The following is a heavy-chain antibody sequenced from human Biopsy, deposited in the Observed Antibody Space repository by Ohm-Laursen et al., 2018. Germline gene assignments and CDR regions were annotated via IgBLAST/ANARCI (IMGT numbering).Heavy chain of an antibody. D-gene: IGHD2-2*02. V-gene: IGHV3-23*01. J-gene: IGHJ4*02. CDR2: ISGSGGNT. Sequence: GSLRLSCAASGFTFSDYAMNWVRQAPGKGLEWVSTISGSGGNTYYADSVRGRFTVSRDGSKSTLYLQMSSLSAEDTAFYYRAKGGYCTTSSCYMDLDYWGQGTLVTVSS. CDR3: AKGGYCTTSSCYMDLDY. CDR1: GFTFSDYA.